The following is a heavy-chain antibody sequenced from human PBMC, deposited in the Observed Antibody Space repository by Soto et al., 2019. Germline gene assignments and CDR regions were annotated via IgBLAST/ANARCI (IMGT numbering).Heavy chain of an antibody. CDR3: AKGPSIAARGEIYYYYGMDV. CDR2: ISGSGGST. V-gene: IGHV3-23*01. J-gene: IGHJ6*02. CDR1: GFTFSSYA. D-gene: IGHD6-6*01. Sequence: GGSLRLSCAASGFTFSSYAMSWVRQAPGKGLEWVSAISGSGGSTYYADSVKGRFTISRDNSKNTLYLQMNSLRAEDTAVYYCAKGPSIAARGEIYYYYGMDVWGQGTSVTVSS.